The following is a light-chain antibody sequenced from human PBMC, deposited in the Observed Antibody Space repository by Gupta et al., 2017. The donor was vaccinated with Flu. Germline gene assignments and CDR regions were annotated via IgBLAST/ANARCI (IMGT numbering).Light chain of an antibody. CDR2: DDR. Sequence: SYVLTQPPSVSVAPGQTARITCGGRDIGRKSAHWFQQKPGQAPVLVVYDDRDRPSGIPERFSGSNSGNTATITINRVEAGDEADYYCHVFDTDSDHYVFGTGTKVTVL. V-gene: IGLV3-21*02. CDR3: HVFDTDSDHYV. J-gene: IGLJ1*01. CDR1: DIGRKS.